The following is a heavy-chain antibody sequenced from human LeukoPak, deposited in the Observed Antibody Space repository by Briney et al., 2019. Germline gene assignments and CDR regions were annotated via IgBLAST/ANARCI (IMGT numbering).Heavy chain of an antibody. CDR1: GGSISSSSYY. D-gene: IGHD5-18*01. Sequence: PSETLSLTCTVSGGSISSSSYYWGWIRQPPGKGLEWIGMIFYSGSTHYNPSLKSRVTMSVDTSKNQFSLKLSSVTAADTAVYYCARLSRGYNYGTEYCDYWGQGTLVTVSS. CDR2: IFYSGST. CDR3: ARLSRGYNYGTEYCDY. J-gene: IGHJ4*02. V-gene: IGHV4-39*01.